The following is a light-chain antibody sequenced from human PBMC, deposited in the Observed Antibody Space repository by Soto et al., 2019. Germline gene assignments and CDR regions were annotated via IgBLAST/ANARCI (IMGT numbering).Light chain of an antibody. CDR1: QSVSSN. CDR3: QQYNDWPLT. Sequence: EILMTHSPVTLSVSPGERATLSCRASQSVSSNLAWYQQKPGQAPSLLIYGAFTRATGIPARFSGTGSGTAFTLTTSRLQSEYFALYYCQQYNDWPLTFGQGTKVDIK. J-gene: IGKJ1*01. CDR2: GAF. V-gene: IGKV3-15*01.